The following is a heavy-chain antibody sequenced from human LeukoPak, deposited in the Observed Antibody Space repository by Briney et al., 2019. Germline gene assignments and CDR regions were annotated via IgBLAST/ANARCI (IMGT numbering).Heavy chain of an antibody. CDR3: ARLSGYDYPFPDY. D-gene: IGHD5-12*01. Sequence: GRSLRLSCAASGFTFSSYAMHWVRQAPGKGLEWVAVISYDGSNKYYADSVKGRFTISRDNSKNTLYLQMNSLRAEDTAVYYCARLSGYDYPFPDYWGQGTLVTVSS. CDR1: GFTFSSYA. V-gene: IGHV3-30*04. J-gene: IGHJ4*02. CDR2: ISYDGSNK.